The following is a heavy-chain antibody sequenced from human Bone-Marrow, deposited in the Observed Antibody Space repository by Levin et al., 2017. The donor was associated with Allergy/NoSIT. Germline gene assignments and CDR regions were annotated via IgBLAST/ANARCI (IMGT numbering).Heavy chain of an antibody. V-gene: IGHV3-23*01. CDR1: GFPFSTYA. J-gene: IGHJ6*04. D-gene: IGHD3-3*01. CDR2: VSADGTRS. Sequence: GGSLRLSCAASGFPFSTYALSWVRQAPGKGLEWVSTVSADGTRSYYADSVKGRFIISRDNSRHTLYFQMNSLRAEDTAVYYCVKDRGTMFGDVWGKGTTVTVSS. CDR3: VKDRGTMFGDV.